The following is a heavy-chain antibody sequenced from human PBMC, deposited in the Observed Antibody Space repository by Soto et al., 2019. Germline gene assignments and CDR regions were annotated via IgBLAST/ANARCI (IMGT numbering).Heavy chain of an antibody. J-gene: IGHJ4*02. CDR2: IYYSGST. CDR1: DGSISSYY. CDR3: ARSITMVRGVPGPPDY. D-gene: IGHD3-10*01. Sequence: SETLSLTCTVSDGSISSYYWSWIRQPPGKGLEWIGYIYYSGSTNYNPSLKSRVTISVDTSKNQFSLKLSSVTAADTAVYYCARSITMVRGVPGPPDYWGQGTLVTVSS. V-gene: IGHV4-59*01.